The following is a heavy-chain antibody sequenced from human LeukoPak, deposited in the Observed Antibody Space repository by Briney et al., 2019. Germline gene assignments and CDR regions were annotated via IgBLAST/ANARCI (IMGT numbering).Heavy chain of an antibody. CDR3: ARADHYYYYMDV. CDR1: GYTFTGYY. J-gene: IGHJ6*03. V-gene: IGHV1-2*02. Sequence: ASVKVSCKASGYTFTGYYMHWVQQAPGQGLEWMGWINPNSGGTNYAQKFQGRVTMTRDTSISTAYMELSRLRSDDTAVYYCARADHYYYYMDVWGKGTTVTVSS. CDR2: INPNSGGT.